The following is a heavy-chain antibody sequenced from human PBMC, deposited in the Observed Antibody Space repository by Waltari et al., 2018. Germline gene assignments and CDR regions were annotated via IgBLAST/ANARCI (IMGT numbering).Heavy chain of an antibody. Sequence: QVQLVQSGAEVKKPGASVKVSCKASGYTFTSYDINWGGKDTGEGVEWMGWRNSKRGNKGKAKKCEGRVTRNRNTDRSTAYMELRSVRSEERAGYYWARVSGASGGGGWGQGTLVTVSS. J-gene: IGHJ4*02. CDR3: ARVSGASGGGG. CDR1: GYTFTSYD. CDR2: RNSKRGNK. V-gene: IGHV1-8*01. D-gene: IGHD2-15*01.